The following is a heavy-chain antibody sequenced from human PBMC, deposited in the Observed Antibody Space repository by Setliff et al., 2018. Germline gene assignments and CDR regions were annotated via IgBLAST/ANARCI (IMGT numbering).Heavy chain of an antibody. V-gene: IGHV1-69*06. CDR3: ARDGAYCSGGSCYPFDY. Sequence: SVKVSCKASGGMSGTYSISWVRQAPGQGLEWIGAIIPIFGTPSYAQNFQDRVTITADISTTTVFMEMSSLRSDDTAVYYCARDGAYCSGGSCYPFDYWGPGTPVTVSS. J-gene: IGHJ4*02. D-gene: IGHD2-15*01. CDR2: IIPIFGTP. CDR1: GGMSGTYS.